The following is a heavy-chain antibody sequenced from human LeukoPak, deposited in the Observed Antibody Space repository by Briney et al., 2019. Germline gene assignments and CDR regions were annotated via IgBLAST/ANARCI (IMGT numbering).Heavy chain of an antibody. CDR1: GGTFSSYA. V-gene: IGHV1-69*05. D-gene: IGHD2-2*01. CDR3: ARGVACSSASCSFDY. J-gene: IGHJ4*02. Sequence: SVKVSCKASGGTFSSYAISWVRQAPGQGLEWMGGIIPIFGTANYAQKFQGRVTITTDESTSTAYMELSSLRSEDTAVYYSARGVACSSASCSFDYWGQGTLVTVSS. CDR2: IIPIFGTA.